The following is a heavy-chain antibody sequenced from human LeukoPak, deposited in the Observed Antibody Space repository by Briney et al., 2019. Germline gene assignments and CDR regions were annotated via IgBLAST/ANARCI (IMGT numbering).Heavy chain of an antibody. CDR3: AKDREYDDSCDYNG. Sequence: GGSLRHSCAASGFTFSDYAMSWVRQAPEKGLEWVSTISHVGGTYYADSVRGRFTISRDDSKSMVYLQMDSLRAEDTAVYYCAKDREYDDSCDYNGWGQGTLVTVSS. CDR1: GFTFSDYA. CDR2: ISHVGGT. V-gene: IGHV3-23*01. D-gene: IGHD3-22*01. J-gene: IGHJ4*02.